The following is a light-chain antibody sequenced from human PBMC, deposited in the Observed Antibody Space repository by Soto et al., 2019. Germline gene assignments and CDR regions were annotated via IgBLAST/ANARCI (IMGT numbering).Light chain of an antibody. CDR1: QTVFHSSYNKDF. J-gene: IGKJ2*01. CDR2: WAS. V-gene: IGKV4-1*01. CDR3: QQYYSSLT. Sequence: DIVMTQSPVSLSVSLGERATINCKSSQTVFHSSYNKDFLAWYQQKPGQPPKILFYWASTRESGVPARFSGGGSRTDFSLTISSLQAEDVAVYYCQQYYSSLTFGQGTKLEIK.